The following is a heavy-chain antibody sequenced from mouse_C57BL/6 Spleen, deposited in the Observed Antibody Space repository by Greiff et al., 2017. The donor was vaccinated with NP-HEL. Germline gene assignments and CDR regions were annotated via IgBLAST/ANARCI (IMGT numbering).Heavy chain of an antibody. CDR1: GFTFSSYA. V-gene: IGHV5-9-1*02. Sequence: EVKLVESGEGLVKPGGSLKLSCAASGFTFSSYAMSWVRQTPEKRLEWVAYISSGGDYIYYADPVKGRFTISRDTARNTLYLQMSSLKTEDTAMYYGTCLVDYDAGAWFAYWGQGTLVTVSA. CDR2: ISSGGDYI. CDR3: TCLVDYDAGAWFAY. D-gene: IGHD2-4*01. J-gene: IGHJ3*01.